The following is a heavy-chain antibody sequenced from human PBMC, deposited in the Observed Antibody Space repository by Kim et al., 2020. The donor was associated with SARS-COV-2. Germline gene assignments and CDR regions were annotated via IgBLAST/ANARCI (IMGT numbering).Heavy chain of an antibody. J-gene: IGHJ5*02. V-gene: IGHV6-1*01. CDR2: TYYRSRWYS. D-gene: IGHD3-16*02. CDR1: GDSVSGNTIA. Sequence: SQTLSLTCAISGDSVSGNTIAWNWLRQSPSRGLEWLGRTYYRSRWYSDREVSVRSRITITADAAKNQFSLHLNNVTPEDTAVYFCAREGDVFNGRYMDQTWFDPWGQGTLVTVSS. CDR3: AREGDVFNGRYMDQTWFDP.